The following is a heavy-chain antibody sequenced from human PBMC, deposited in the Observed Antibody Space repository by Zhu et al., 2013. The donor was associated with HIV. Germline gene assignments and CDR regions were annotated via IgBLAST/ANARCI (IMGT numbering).Heavy chain of an antibody. V-gene: IGHV1-18*01. D-gene: IGHD3-22*01. J-gene: IGHJ6*02. CDR2: ISAYNGNT. Sequence: QAQLVQSGAEVQKPGASVKVSCKASGYTFTSYGISWVRQAPGQGLEWMGWISAYNGNTNYAQKLQGRVTMTTDTSTSTAYMELRSLRSDDTAVYYCAREGDTTGYFYYYYGMDVWGQGTTVTVSS. CDR1: GYTFTSYG. CDR3: AREGDTTGYFYYYYGMDV.